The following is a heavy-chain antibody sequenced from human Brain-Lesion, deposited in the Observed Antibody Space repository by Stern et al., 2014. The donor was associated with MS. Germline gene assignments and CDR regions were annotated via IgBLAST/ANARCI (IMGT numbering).Heavy chain of an antibody. CDR3: AGEEDIRYCSGGSCTGNWFDP. J-gene: IGHJ5*02. CDR1: GGPVSSTSYA. V-gene: IGHV4-39*01. D-gene: IGHD2-15*01. Sequence: QVQLVESGPGLVKPSATLSLTCTAAGGPVSSTSYAWARHRPPPGLGLEGIGTIYYSGTAYYSPSLKSRLTISLDTSKNQFSLQLRSVTDADTAVYYCAGEEDIRYCSGGSCTGNWFDPWGQGTLVTVSS. CDR2: IYYSGTA.